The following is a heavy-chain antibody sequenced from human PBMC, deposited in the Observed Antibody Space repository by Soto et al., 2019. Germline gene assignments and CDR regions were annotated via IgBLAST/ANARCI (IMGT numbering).Heavy chain of an antibody. D-gene: IGHD5-18*01. V-gene: IGHV1-69*13. CDR3: ARGAMANFDY. CDR1: GGTFGSQG. CDR2: FIAMLGTP. J-gene: IGHJ4*02. Sequence: SVKVSCTASGGTFGSQGIAWVRQAPGQGLEWMGGFIAMLGTPTYAKKVQGRATISADESLTSSYLELRSLRSEDTGVYFCARGAMANFDYWGQGTVVTGSS.